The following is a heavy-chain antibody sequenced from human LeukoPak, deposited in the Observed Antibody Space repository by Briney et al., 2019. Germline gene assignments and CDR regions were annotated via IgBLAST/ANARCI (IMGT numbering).Heavy chain of an antibody. D-gene: IGHD2-2*02. V-gene: IGHV5-51*01. CDR1: GYSFTSYW. J-gene: IGHJ4*02. CDR2: IYPGDSDT. CDR3: ARSCSSTSCYTGTDY. Sequence: GASLKISSKGSGYSFTSYWIGWVRPMAGKGLGWMGIIYPGDSDTRYSPSFQGQVTISADKSISTAYLQWSSLKASDTAMYYCARSCSSTSCYTGTDYWGQGTLVTVSS.